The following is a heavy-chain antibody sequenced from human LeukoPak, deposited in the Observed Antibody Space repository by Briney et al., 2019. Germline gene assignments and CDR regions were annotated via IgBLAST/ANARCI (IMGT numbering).Heavy chain of an antibody. CDR3: ARGNYYVMYAFDI. J-gene: IGHJ3*02. Sequence: ASVKVSCKASGYTFTSYDINWVRQATGQGLEWMGWMNPNSGNTGYAQKFQGRVTMTRNTSISTAYMELSSLRSEDPAVYYCARGNYYVMYAFDIWGQGTMVTVSS. CDR1: GYTFTSYD. V-gene: IGHV1-8*01. CDR2: MNPNSGNT. D-gene: IGHD3-10*02.